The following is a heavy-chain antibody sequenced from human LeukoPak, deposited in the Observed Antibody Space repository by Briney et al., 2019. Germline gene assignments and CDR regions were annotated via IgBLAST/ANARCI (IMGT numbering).Heavy chain of an antibody. J-gene: IGHJ3*02. V-gene: IGHV3-21*01. Sequence: GGSLRLSCAASGFAFSSYSMNWVRQAPGKGLEWVSSISSISSDIYYADSVKGRFTISRDNAKNSLYLQMNSLRAEDTAVYYCARASRTDAFDIWGQGTMVTVSS. D-gene: IGHD1-14*01. CDR2: ISSISSDI. CDR1: GFAFSSYS. CDR3: ARASRTDAFDI.